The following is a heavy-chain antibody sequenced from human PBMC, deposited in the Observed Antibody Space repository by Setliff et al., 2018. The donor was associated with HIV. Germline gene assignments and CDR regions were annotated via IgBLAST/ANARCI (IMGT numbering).Heavy chain of an antibody. J-gene: IGHJ5*02. Sequence: GGSLRLSCAASGFTFRSYEMNWVRQAPGKGLEWISYISSSTGTTKYYADSVKGRFTISRDNAKNSLFLQMNSLRAEDTAVYYCARGVVVAAHNWFDPWGQGTLVTVSS. CDR3: ARGVVVAAHNWFDP. CDR1: GFTFRSYE. V-gene: IGHV3-48*03. CDR2: ISSSTGTTK. D-gene: IGHD2-15*01.